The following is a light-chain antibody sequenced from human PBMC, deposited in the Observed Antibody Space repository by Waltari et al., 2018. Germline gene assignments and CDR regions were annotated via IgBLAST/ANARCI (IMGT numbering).Light chain of an antibody. V-gene: IGKV3-11*01. CDR1: QSVSSY. CDR2: DAS. J-gene: IGKJ3*01. CDR3: QQRSNWPPLFT. Sequence: EFVLSHSPATLSLSPWERATLSGRASQSVSSYLAWYQQKPGQAPRLLSYDASSRATGSPARFSGSWSGTDFTLTISRVEPEDFAVYYCQQRSNWPPLFTFGPGTKVDIK.